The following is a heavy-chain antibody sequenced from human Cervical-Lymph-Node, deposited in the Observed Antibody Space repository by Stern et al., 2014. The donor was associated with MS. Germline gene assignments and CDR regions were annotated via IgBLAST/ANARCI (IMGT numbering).Heavy chain of an antibody. Sequence: VQLVQSGAEVKKPGESLKISCKGSGYSFTANWIAWVRQMPGKDPEWRGIIYPGDSDTRYSPSFQGQVTISADKSISTAYLQWSSLKASDTAMYYCARDYGDYAFDYWGQGTLVTVSS. CDR2: IYPGDSDT. D-gene: IGHD4-17*01. CDR1: GYSFTANW. J-gene: IGHJ4*02. CDR3: ARDYGDYAFDY. V-gene: IGHV5-51*01.